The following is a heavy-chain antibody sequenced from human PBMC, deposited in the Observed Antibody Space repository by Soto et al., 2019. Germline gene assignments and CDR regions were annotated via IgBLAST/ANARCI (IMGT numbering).Heavy chain of an antibody. D-gene: IGHD2-2*01. CDR1: GYTFTSYD. J-gene: IGHJ4*02. CDR2: MNPNSGNT. Sequence: QVQLVQSGAEVKKPGASVKVSCKASGYTFTSYDINWVRQATGQGLEWMGWMNPNSGNTGYAQKFQGRVTMPRNTSISTASMELSSLRSEDTAVYSCARGPRYCSSTSCHRWDYFDYWGQGTLVTVSS. V-gene: IGHV1-8*01. CDR3: ARGPRYCSSTSCHRWDYFDY.